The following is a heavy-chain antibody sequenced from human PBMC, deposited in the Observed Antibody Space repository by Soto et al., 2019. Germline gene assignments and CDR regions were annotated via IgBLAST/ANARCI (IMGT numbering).Heavy chain of an antibody. Sequence: PGGSLRLSCAASGFTFSSYAMSWVRQAPGKGLEWVSAISGSGGSTYYADSVKGRFTISRDNSKNTLYLQMNSLRAEDTAVYYCAKELWDDYVWGSYRSHYYYYYGMDVWGQGTTVTVSS. CDR1: GFTFSSYA. D-gene: IGHD3-16*02. J-gene: IGHJ6*02. CDR3: AKELWDDYVWGSYRSHYYYYYGMDV. CDR2: ISGSGGST. V-gene: IGHV3-23*01.